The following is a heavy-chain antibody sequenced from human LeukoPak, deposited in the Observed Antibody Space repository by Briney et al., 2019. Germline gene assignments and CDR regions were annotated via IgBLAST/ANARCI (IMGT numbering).Heavy chain of an antibody. Sequence: GASVKVSCKASGYSFTSYGITWVRQAPGQGLEWMGRISTYDGNANYAQKLQGRVTMTTDTSTITAYMELRSLRSDDTAVYYCARAPSGFTYGPGDHWGQGTLVTVSS. CDR1: GYSFTSYG. CDR3: ARAPSGFTYGPGDH. J-gene: IGHJ4*02. CDR2: ISTYDGNA. V-gene: IGHV1-18*01. D-gene: IGHD5-18*01.